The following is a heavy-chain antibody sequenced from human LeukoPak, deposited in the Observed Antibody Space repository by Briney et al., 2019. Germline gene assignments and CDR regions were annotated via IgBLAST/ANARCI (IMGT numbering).Heavy chain of an antibody. D-gene: IGHD2-15*01. Sequence: GGSWRLSCAASGFTFSNAWMSWVRQPPGKGREWVGRIKSKTDGGTTDYAAPVKGRFTISRDDSKNTLYLQMNSLKTEDTAVYYCTTEGRVVVAYHYFDYWGQGTLVTVSS. CDR2: IKSKTDGGTT. V-gene: IGHV3-15*01. CDR3: TTEGRVVVAYHYFDY. J-gene: IGHJ4*02. CDR1: GFTFSNAW.